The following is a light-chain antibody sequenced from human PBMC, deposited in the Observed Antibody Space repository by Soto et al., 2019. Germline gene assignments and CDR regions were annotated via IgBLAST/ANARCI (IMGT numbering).Light chain of an antibody. J-gene: IGKJ4*01. Sequence: EIVLTQSPATLSLSPGERATLSCRASQNINNYLAWYQQKPGQAPRLLIFDSSKRATGIPARFSGTGSGTDFSLIISSLEPEDFAVYFCQQRRSWPLTFGGGTKVEVK. CDR3: QQRRSWPLT. CDR1: QNINNY. CDR2: DSS. V-gene: IGKV3-11*01.